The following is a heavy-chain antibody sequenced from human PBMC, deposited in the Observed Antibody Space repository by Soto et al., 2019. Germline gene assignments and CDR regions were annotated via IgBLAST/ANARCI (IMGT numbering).Heavy chain of an antibody. CDR2: IYYSGST. CDR1: GGSISSYY. J-gene: IGHJ4*02. Sequence: QVQLQDSGPGLVKPSETLSLTCTVSGGSISSYYWSWIRQPPGKGLEWIGTIYYSGSTNYNPSLKSRVTIPVDRSKNQFSLKLRSVTAADTAVYYCARWLRPYYFDYWGQGTLVTVSS. V-gene: IGHV4-59*01. D-gene: IGHD5-12*01. CDR3: ARWLRPYYFDY.